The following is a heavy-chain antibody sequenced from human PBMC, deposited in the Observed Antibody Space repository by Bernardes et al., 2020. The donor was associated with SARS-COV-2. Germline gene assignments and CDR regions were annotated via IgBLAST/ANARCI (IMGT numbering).Heavy chain of an antibody. V-gene: IGHV3-7*04. Sequence: GYLSLSCAASGFTFSSYWMSWVRQAPGKGLEWVANIQQVGSGKFFLDSVKGRFTISRDNAKNSVYLQMNSLRADDTAVYYCARVVVPAAVHWFDTWGQGTLVIVSS. CDR3: ARVVVPAAVHWFDT. CDR1: GFTFSSYW. CDR2: IQQVGSGK. J-gene: IGHJ5*02. D-gene: IGHD2-2*01.